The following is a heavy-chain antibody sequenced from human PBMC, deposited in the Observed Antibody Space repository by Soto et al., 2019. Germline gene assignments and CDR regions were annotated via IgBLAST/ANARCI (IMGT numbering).Heavy chain of an antibody. CDR2: INHSGST. D-gene: IGHD3-3*01. CDR1: GGSFSGYY. Sequence: SETLSLTCAVYGGSFSGYYWSWIRQPPGKGLEWIGEINHSGSTNYNPSLKSRVTISVDTSKNQFSLKLSSVTAADTAVYYCARAPRFSYSPFWSGYYNYYYYYMDVWGKGTTATVSS. J-gene: IGHJ6*03. CDR3: ARAPRFSYSPFWSGYYNYYYYYMDV. V-gene: IGHV4-34*01.